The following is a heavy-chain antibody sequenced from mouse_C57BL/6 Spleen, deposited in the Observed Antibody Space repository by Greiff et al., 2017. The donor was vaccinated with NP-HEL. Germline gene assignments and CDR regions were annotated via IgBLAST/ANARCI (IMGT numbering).Heavy chain of an antibody. J-gene: IGHJ2*01. CDR2: ISSGSSTI. CDR1: GFTFSDYG. V-gene: IGHV5-17*01. CDR3: ARTGLLCLDY. Sequence: EVMLVESGGGLVKPGGSLKLSCAASGFTFSDYGMHWVRQAPEKGLEWVAYISSGSSTIYYADTVKGRFTISRDNAKNTLFLQMTSLRSEDTAMYYCARTGLLCLDYWGQGTTLTVSS. D-gene: IGHD2-1*01.